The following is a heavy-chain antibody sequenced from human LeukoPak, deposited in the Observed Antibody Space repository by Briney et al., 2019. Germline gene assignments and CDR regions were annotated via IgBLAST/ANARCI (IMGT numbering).Heavy chain of an antibody. CDR2: ISYDGSNK. V-gene: IGHV3-30*18. J-gene: IGHJ6*02. D-gene: IGHD1-26*01. CDR3: AKVIVGATRDYYYYGMDV. Sequence: GRSLRLSCAASGFTFSNYGVHWVRQAPGKGLEWVAVISYDGSNKYYVDSVKGRFTISRDNSKNTLYLQMNSLKSEDTAVYYCAKVIVGATRDYYYYGMDVWGQGTTVTVSS. CDR1: GFTFSNYG.